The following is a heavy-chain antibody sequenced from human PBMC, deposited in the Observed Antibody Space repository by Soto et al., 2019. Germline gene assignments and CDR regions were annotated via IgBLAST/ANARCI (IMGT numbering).Heavy chain of an antibody. J-gene: IGHJ4*02. CDR1: GYSFTNYW. V-gene: IGHV5-51*07. CDR3: VRPDSTGYYSH. D-gene: IGHD3-22*01. Sequence: PGESLKISCKGSGYSFTNYWIGWVHQMPGKGLEWMGIINPADSDTRYSPSFQGQVTVSADKSISTAYLQRGSLTASDTAIYYCVRPDSTGYYSHWGQGTPVTVSS. CDR2: INPADSDT.